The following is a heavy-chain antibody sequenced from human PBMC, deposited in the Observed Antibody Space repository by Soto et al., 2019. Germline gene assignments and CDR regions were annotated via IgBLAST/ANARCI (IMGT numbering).Heavy chain of an antibody. D-gene: IGHD3-3*01. CDR1: GFTFSSYW. J-gene: IGHJ4*02. V-gene: IGHV3-7*01. CDR3: ARDEFGVWSGYYKGEDYFDY. CDR2: IKQDGSEK. Sequence: PGGSLRLSXAASGFTFSSYWMSWVRQAPGKGLEWVANIKQDGSEKYYVDSVKGRFTISRDNAKNSLYLQMNSLRAEDTAVYYCARDEFGVWSGYYKGEDYFDYWGQGTLVTVSS.